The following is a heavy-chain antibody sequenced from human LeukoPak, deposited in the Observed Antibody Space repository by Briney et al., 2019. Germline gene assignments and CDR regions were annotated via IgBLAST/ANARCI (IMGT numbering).Heavy chain of an antibody. V-gene: IGHV1-69*13. CDR1: VCTFSSYA. CDR3: ATPWYYDFWSGYYF. Sequence: ASVKVSCKASVCTFSSYAISWVRQAHGQGLEWMGGIIPIFGTANYAQKFQGRVTITADESTSTAYMELSSLRSEDTAVYYCATPWYYDFWSGYYFWGQGTLVTVSS. D-gene: IGHD3-3*01. J-gene: IGHJ4*02. CDR2: IIPIFGTA.